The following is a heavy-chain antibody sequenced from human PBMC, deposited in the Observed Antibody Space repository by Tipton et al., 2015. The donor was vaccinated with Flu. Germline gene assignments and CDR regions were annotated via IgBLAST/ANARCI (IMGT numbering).Heavy chain of an antibody. D-gene: IGHD6-13*01. V-gene: IGHV5-51*01. CDR3: AIGTVAGEPSFDY. Sequence: QLVQSGAELKKPGESLTISCKTSGYRFASYWIVWVRQMPGKGLEWMGGIYPIYSDTTYSPSFQGRVTFSADKSVSTAYLQWTSLKASDTAMYYCAIGTVAGEPSFDYWGQGTLVTVSS. CDR2: IYPIYSDT. J-gene: IGHJ4*02. CDR1: GYRFASYW.